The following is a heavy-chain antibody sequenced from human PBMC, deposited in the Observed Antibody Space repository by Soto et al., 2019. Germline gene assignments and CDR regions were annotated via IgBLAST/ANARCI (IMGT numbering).Heavy chain of an antibody. D-gene: IGHD3-22*01. CDR2: IYYSGST. Sequence: KPSETLSLTCTVSGGSISSGGYYWSWIRQHPGKGLEWVGYIYYSGSTYYNPSLKSRVTISVDTSKNQFSLKLSSVTAADTAVYYCARALGAWLFPNYYYYGMDVWGQGTTVTVSS. CDR1: GGSISSGGYY. J-gene: IGHJ6*02. CDR3: ARALGAWLFPNYYYYGMDV. V-gene: IGHV4-31*03.